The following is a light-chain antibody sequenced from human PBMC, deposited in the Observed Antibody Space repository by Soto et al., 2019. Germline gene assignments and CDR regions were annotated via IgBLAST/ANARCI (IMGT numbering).Light chain of an antibody. V-gene: IGKV1-5*03. Sequence: DIQMTQSPFTLSASVGDRVAITCRASQSVSGWLAWYQQKPGKVPKLLIYQASTLEDGVPSRFSGSGSGTEFTLTISSLQPDDSATYYCQHYNDYSYTFGPGTNLEIK. CDR2: QAS. CDR3: QHYNDYSYT. CDR1: QSVSGW. J-gene: IGKJ2*01.